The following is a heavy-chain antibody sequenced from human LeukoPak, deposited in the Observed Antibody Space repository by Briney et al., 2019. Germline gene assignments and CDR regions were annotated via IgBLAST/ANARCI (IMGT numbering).Heavy chain of an antibody. CDR1: GFAFSDYG. D-gene: IGHD3-3*01. CDR2: IYSDGSKK. V-gene: IGHV3-33*01. Sequence: PGKSLRLSCAASGFAFSDYGIHWVPQAPGKGLEWVGVIYSDGSKKYLIDSVKGRFTISRDDSKNTVFLQMNSLRVGDTSVYYCARDLKSGYMDSWGQGTLVTVS. CDR3: ARDLKSGYMDS. J-gene: IGHJ4*02.